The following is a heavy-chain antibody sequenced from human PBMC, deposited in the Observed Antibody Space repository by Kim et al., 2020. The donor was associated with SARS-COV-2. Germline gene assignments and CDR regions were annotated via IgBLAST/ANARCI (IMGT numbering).Heavy chain of an antibody. CDR3: ARDGIITIFGVVQYYFDY. D-gene: IGHD3-3*01. CDR1: GYTFTSYG. J-gene: IGHJ4*02. Sequence: ASVKVSCKASGYTFTSYGISWVRQAPGQGLEWMGWISAYNGNTNYAQKLHGRVTMTTDTSTSTAYMELRSLRSDDTAVYYCARDGIITIFGVVQYYFDYWGQGTLVTVSS. V-gene: IGHV1-18*01. CDR2: ISAYNGNT.